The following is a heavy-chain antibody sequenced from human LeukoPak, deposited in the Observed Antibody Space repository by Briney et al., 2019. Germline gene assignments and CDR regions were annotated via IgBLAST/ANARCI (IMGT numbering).Heavy chain of an antibody. Sequence: PGGSLRLSCAASGFTFGSYWMSWVRQTPEKGLEWVADISDDGSAKYYLDSVKGRFTISRDNAENSLSLHMDSLGVEDTALYYCARDPGRPPAHTVGHFDFWGRGSLVTVPS. CDR2: ISDDGSAK. CDR3: ARDPGRPPAHTVGHFDF. V-gene: IGHV3-7*01. CDR1: GFTFGSYW. D-gene: IGHD2-2*01. J-gene: IGHJ4*02.